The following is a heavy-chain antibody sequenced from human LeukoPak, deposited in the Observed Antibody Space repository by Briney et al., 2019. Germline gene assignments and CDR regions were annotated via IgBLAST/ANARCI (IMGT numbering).Heavy chain of an antibody. D-gene: IGHD3-3*01. J-gene: IGHJ4*02. V-gene: IGHV3-23*01. Sequence: GGSLRLSCAASGFTFSSYAMSWVRQAPGKGLEWVSAISGSGGSTYYADSVKGRFTISRDNGKNSLYLQMNSLRVEDTAVYYCVKHESGPEYWGQGTLVTVSS. CDR3: VKHESGPEY. CDR1: GFTFSSYA. CDR2: ISGSGGST.